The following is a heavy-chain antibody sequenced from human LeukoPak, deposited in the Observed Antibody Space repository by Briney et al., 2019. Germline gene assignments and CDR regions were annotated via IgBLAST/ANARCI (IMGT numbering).Heavy chain of an antibody. CDR3: AREGGYRYDYVWGSYRPPLATEYFQH. Sequence: GGSLRLSCAVSGFTVSSNYMSWVRQAPGKGLEWVSIIYSGGSTDYADSVKGRFTISRDNSKNTLYLQMNSLRAEDTAVYYCAREGGYRYDYVWGSYRPPLATEYFQHWGQGTLVTVSS. CDR2: IYSGGST. J-gene: IGHJ1*01. V-gene: IGHV3-53*01. D-gene: IGHD3-16*02. CDR1: GFTVSSNY.